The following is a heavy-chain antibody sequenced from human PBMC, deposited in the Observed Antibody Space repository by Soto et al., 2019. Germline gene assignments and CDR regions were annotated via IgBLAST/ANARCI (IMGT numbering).Heavy chain of an antibody. CDR3: ARDDYGGNSGVLVDF. V-gene: IGHV1-2*02. CDR1: GYTFTGHF. D-gene: IGHD4-17*01. CDR2: TNPNSGGT. J-gene: IGHJ4*02. Sequence: ASVKVSCKASGYTFTGHFMHWVRQAPGQGFEWMGWTNPNSGGTNYVQRFQGRVSMTRDTSISTACMELSRLTSDDTAVYYCARDDYGGNSGVLVDFWGQGTLVTVS.